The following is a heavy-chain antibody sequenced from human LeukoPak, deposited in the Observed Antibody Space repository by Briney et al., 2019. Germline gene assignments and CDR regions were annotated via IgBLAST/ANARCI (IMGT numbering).Heavy chain of an antibody. CDR2: ISYDGSNK. D-gene: IGHD3-22*01. V-gene: IGHV3-30*04. CDR1: GFTFSSYA. Sequence: PGGSLRLSCAASGFTFSSYAMHWVRQAPGKGLEWVAVISYDGSNKYYADSVKGRFTISRDNSKNTLYLQMNSLRAEDTAVYYCAKDWVYYYDSSGYSYLDYWGQGTLVTVSS. J-gene: IGHJ4*02. CDR3: AKDWVYYYDSSGYSYLDY.